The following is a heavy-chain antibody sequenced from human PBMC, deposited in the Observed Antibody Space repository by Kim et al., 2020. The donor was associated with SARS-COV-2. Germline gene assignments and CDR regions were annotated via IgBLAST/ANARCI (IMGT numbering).Heavy chain of an antibody. CDR2: FEPEDGET. V-gene: IGHV1-24*01. CDR1: GYTLTELS. J-gene: IGHJ5*02. CDR3: ATAGITRGWSDP. D-gene: IGHD6-13*01. Sequence: ASVKVSCKVSGYTLTELSMHWVRQAPGKGMEWMGGFEPEDGETIYAQKFQGRVTMTEDTSTDTAYMELSSMRSEDTAVYYCATAGITRGWSDPWGQGTMV.